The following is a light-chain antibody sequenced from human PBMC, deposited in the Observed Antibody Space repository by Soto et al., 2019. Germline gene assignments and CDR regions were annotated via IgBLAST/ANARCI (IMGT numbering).Light chain of an antibody. V-gene: IGKV3-20*01. Sequence: EMVLTQSPGTLSLSPGDRATLSCRASQSVASNYLAWFQQKPGQAPRLLMYGASNMATGIPDRFSGSGSGTDFTLTISRLEPEDCAVYYCQQYGSSPWTFGRGTKVEIK. CDR3: QQYGSSPWT. J-gene: IGKJ1*01. CDR1: QSVASNY. CDR2: GAS.